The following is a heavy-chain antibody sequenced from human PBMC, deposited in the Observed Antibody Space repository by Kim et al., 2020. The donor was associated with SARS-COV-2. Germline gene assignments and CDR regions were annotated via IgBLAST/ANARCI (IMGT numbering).Heavy chain of an antibody. CDR1: GFTFSSYS. V-gene: IGHV3-21*01. CDR2: ISSSSSYI. CDR3: ARGVYGDYDGYYFDY. Sequence: GGSLRLSCAASGFTFSSYSMNWVRQAPGKGLEWVSSISSSSSYIYYADSVKGRFTISRDNAKNSLYLQMNSLRAEDTAVYYCARGVYGDYDGYYFDYWGQGTLVTVSS. D-gene: IGHD4-17*01. J-gene: IGHJ4*02.